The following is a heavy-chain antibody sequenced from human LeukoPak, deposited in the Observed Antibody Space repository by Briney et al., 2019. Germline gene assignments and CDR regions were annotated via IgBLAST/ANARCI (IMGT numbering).Heavy chain of an antibody. Sequence: GGSLRLSCAASGFTVSSNYMSWVRQAPGKGLEWVSIIYSSGSTYYADSVKGRFTISRDNSKNTLYLQMNSLRAEDTAVHHCAREALGGGGYWGQGTLVTVSS. V-gene: IGHV3-66*01. J-gene: IGHJ4*02. CDR3: AREALGGGGY. D-gene: IGHD3-10*01. CDR2: IYSSGST. CDR1: GFTVSSNY.